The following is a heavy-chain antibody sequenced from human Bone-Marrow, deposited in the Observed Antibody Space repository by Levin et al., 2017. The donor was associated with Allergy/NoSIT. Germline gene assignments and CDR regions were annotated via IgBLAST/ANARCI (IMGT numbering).Heavy chain of an antibody. V-gene: IGHV4-39*07. CDR3: ARVRYGDLPPTPYYYYYGMDV. J-gene: IGHJ6*02. D-gene: IGHD4-17*01. CDR1: GGSISSSSYY. CDR2: IYYSGST. Sequence: SETLSLTCTVSGGSISSSSYYWGWIRQPPGKGLEWIGSIYYSGSTYYNPSLKSRVTISVDTSKNQFSLKLSSVTAADTAVYYCARVRYGDLPPTPYYYYYGMDVWGQGTTVTVSS.